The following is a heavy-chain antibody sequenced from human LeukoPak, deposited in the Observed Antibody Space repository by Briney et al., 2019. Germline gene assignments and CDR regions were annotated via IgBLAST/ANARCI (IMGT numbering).Heavy chain of an antibody. D-gene: IGHD5-18*01. V-gene: IGHV4-39*01. CDR2: IYYGGTT. CDR1: GGSISSGSSY. J-gene: IGHJ5*02. Sequence: KPSETLSLTCTVSGGSISSGSSYWGWIRQPPGKGLEWIGSIYYGGTTFYNPSLKSRVTISVDTSKNQFSLKLTSVTAADTAVYFCARYSYGQEDWFDPWGQGTLVTVSS. CDR3: ARYSYGQEDWFDP.